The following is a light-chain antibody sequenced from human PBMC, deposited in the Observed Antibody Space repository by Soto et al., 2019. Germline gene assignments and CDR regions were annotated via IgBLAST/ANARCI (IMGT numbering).Light chain of an antibody. CDR1: QGISSD. Sequence: DIQLTQSPSFLSASVGDRVTITCRASQGISSDLAWYQQKPGKAPKLLIYAASTLQSGVPSRFSGSGSGKEFTLTISSLQPEDFAAYYCQQLNSSPITFGQGTRLEIK. J-gene: IGKJ5*01. CDR2: AAS. CDR3: QQLNSSPIT. V-gene: IGKV1-9*01.